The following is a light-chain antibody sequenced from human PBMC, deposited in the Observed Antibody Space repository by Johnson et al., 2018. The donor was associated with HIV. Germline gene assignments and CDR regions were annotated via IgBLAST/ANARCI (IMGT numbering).Light chain of an antibody. CDR2: DND. Sequence: QSVLTQPPSVSAAPGQKVTISCSGTSSNIGNNYVSWYQHLPGTAPKVLIYDNDKRPSGIPDQFSGSKSGTSATLGITGLQTGDEADYYCGTWDSSLSAYVFGTGTKVTVL. CDR1: SSNIGNNY. J-gene: IGLJ1*01. CDR3: GTWDSSLSAYV. V-gene: IGLV1-51*01.